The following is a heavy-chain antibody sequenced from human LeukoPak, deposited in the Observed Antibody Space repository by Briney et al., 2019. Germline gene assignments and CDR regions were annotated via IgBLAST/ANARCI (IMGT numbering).Heavy chain of an antibody. Sequence: PGGSLRLSCAASGFTFSSYSMNWVRQAPGKGLEWVSSISSSSSYIYYADSVKGRFTISRDNAKNSLYLQMNSLRAEDTAVYYCARDFGAIGWFDYWGQGTLVTVSS. D-gene: IGHD2-2*02. CDR1: GFTFSSYS. V-gene: IGHV3-21*01. CDR3: ARDFGAIGWFDY. CDR2: ISSSSSYI. J-gene: IGHJ4*02.